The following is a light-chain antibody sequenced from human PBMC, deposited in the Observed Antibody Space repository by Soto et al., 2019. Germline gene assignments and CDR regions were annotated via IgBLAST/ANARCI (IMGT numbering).Light chain of an antibody. Sequence: QSALTQPASVSGSPGQSITISCTGTSSDVGKYNLVSWYQHHPGKVPKLIISEGAKRPSGISNRFSGSKSGNTASLTISGLQAEDEADYYCCSYAGRTTPYVFGTGTKLTVL. CDR2: EGA. CDR3: CSYAGRTTPYV. V-gene: IGLV2-23*01. J-gene: IGLJ1*01. CDR1: SSDVGKYNL.